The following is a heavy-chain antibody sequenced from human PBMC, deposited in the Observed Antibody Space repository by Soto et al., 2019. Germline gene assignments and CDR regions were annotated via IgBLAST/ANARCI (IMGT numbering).Heavy chain of an antibody. V-gene: IGHV3-74*01. D-gene: IGHD3-9*01. CDR3: ARDQYASLTENNWFDP. CDR2: INSDGSST. CDR1: GFTFSSYG. J-gene: IGHJ5*02. Sequence: GGSLRLSSAASGFTFSSYGMHWVRQAPGTGLVWVSRINSDGSSTSYADSVKGRFTISRDKSKNTLYLQMNSLRAEDTAGDYGARDQYASLTENNWFDPWGQGT.